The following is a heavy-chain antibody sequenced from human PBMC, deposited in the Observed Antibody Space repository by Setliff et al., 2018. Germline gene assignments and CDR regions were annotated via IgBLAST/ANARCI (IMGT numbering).Heavy chain of an antibody. J-gene: IGHJ4*02. CDR3: ARVPNFWSGYLDY. D-gene: IGHD3-3*01. CDR1: GGSFSGYY. V-gene: IGHV4-34*01. CDR2: INHSGST. Sequence: SETLSLTWAVYGGSFSGYYWSWIRQPPGKGLEWIGEINHSGSTNYNPSLKSRVTISVDTSKNQFSLKLSSVTAADTAVYYCARVPNFWSGYLDYWGQGTLVTVSS.